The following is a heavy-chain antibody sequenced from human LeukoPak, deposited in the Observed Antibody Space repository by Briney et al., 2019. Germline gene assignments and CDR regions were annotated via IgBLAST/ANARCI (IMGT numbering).Heavy chain of an antibody. V-gene: IGHV3-15*01. J-gene: IGHJ3*02. D-gene: IGHD5-18*01. CDR2: IKSKTDGGTT. CDR3: TTDLEIYGYFAFDI. CDR1: GFTFSNAW. Sequence: GGSLRLSCAASGFTFSNAWMSWVRQAPGKGLEWVGRIKSKTDGGTTDYAAPVKGRFTISRDDSKNTLYLQMNSLKTEDTAVYYCTTDLEIYGYFAFDIWGQGTMVTVSS.